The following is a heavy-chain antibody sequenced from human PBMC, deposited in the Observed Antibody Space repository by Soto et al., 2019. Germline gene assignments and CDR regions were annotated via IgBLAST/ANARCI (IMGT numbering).Heavy chain of an antibody. CDR1: GYTFTSDG. V-gene: IGHV1-18*01. CDR2: ISAYNGNT. D-gene: IGHD6-19*01. J-gene: IGHJ2*01. Sequence: ASVKVSCKGSGYTFTSDGISWVRQAPGQGLEWMGWISAYNGNTNYAQKLQGRVTMTTDTSTSTAYIELRSLRSDDTAVYYCAREYSSGWYGYWYFDLWGRGTLVTVSS. CDR3: AREYSSGWYGYWYFDL.